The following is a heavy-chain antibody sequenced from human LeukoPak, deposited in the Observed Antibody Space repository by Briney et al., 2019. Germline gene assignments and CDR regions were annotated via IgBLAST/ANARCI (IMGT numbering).Heavy chain of an antibody. D-gene: IGHD1-26*01. V-gene: IGHV1-69*05. CDR1: GGTFSSYA. CDR2: IIPIFGTA. Sequence: SVKVSCKASGGTFSSYAISWVRQAPGQGLEWMGRIIPIFGTANYAQKLQGRVTITTDESTSTAYMELSSLRSEDAAVYYCAGQLLEIDYWGQGTLVTVSS. CDR3: AGQLLEIDY. J-gene: IGHJ4*02.